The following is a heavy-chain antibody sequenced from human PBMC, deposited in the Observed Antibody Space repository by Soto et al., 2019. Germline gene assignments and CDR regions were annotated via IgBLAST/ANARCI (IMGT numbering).Heavy chain of an antibody. D-gene: IGHD3-3*01. CDR1: GGTFSSYA. CDR2: IIPIFGTA. J-gene: IGHJ5*02. Sequence: QVQLVQSGAEVKKPGSSVKVSCKASGGTFSSYAISWVRQAPGQGLEWMGGIIPIFGTANYAQKFQGRATITADESTSTAYMELSSLRSEDTAVYYCARATYYDFWSGYSGWFDPWGQGTLVTVSS. CDR3: ARATYYDFWSGYSGWFDP. V-gene: IGHV1-69*01.